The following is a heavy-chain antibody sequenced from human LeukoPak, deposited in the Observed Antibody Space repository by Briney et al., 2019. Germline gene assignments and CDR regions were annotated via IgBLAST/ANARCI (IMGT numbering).Heavy chain of an antibody. V-gene: IGHV4-39*01. D-gene: IGHD6-19*01. CDR1: GGSISSNSYY. Sequence: PSETLSLTCIVSGGSISSNSYYWGWIRQPPGKGLEWIGIIYYSGSTYYNPSLKSRVTISLDTSKNQFPLRLSSVTAADTAVYYCARLRIAVAGLDAFDIWGQGTKVTVSA. CDR2: IYYSGST. CDR3: ARLRIAVAGLDAFDI. J-gene: IGHJ3*02.